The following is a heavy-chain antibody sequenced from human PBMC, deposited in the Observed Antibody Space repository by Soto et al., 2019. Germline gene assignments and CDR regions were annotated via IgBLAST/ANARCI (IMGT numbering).Heavy chain of an antibody. V-gene: IGHV3-30*18. CDR1: GFTFTIYG. CDR3: VKDQESGQGSFDS. CDR2: ISYDGSNQ. Sequence: GGSLRLSCAAYGFTFTIYGMHLVRQAPDKGLEWVALISYDGSNQSYADSVKGRFTISRDNSKNTLFLQMNSLRADDTAVYYCVKDQESGQGSFDSWGQGT. J-gene: IGHJ4*02.